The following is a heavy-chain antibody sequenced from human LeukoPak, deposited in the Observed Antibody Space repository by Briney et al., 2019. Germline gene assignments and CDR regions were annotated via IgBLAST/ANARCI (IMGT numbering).Heavy chain of an antibody. J-gene: IGHJ5*02. CDR1: GGSSRSYY. CDR2: IYYSGST. CDR3: ARALNDYGDYMVRWFDP. D-gene: IGHD4-17*01. V-gene: IGHV4-59*01. Sequence: SESLSLRCTVAGGSSRSYYGSCIRQPPGKGLEWIGYIYYSGSTNYNPSLKSRVTISVDTSKNQFSLKLSSVTAADTAVYYCARALNDYGDYMVRWFDPWGQGTLVTVSS.